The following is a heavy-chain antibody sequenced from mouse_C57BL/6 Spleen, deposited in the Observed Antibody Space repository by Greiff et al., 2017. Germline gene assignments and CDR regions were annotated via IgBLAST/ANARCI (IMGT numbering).Heavy chain of an antibody. Sequence: VQLQQSGPELVKPGASVKISCKASGYSFTGYYMNWVKQSPEKSLEWIGEINPSTGGTTYNQKFKAKATLTVDKSSSTAYMQLKSLTSEDSAVYYCARRRESLWDVFDDWGQGTTRTVSS. D-gene: IGHD4-1*01. CDR3: ARRRESLWDVFDD. J-gene: IGHJ2*01. V-gene: IGHV1-42*01. CDR2: INPSTGGT. CDR1: GYSFTGYY.